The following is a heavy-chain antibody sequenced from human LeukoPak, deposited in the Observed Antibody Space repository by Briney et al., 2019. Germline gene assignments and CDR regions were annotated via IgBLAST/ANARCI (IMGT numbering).Heavy chain of an antibody. Sequence: GASVKVSCKASGYTFTSYGISWVRQAPGQGLEWMGWISAYNGNTNYAQKLQGRVTMTTDTSTSTAYMELRSLRSDDTAVYYCAGSAGLASIAAAGNDYWGQGTLVTVSS. V-gene: IGHV1-18*01. CDR3: AGSAGLASIAAAGNDY. CDR2: ISAYNGNT. J-gene: IGHJ4*02. D-gene: IGHD6-13*01. CDR1: GYTFTSYG.